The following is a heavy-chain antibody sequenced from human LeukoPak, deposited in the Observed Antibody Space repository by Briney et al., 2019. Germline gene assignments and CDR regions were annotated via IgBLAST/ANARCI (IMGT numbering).Heavy chain of an antibody. J-gene: IGHJ6*02. CDR2: FDPEDGET. CDR3: AATTYYDFWNGYYGMDV. CDR1: GYTLTEFS. V-gene: IGHV1-24*01. Sequence: ASVKVSCKVSGYTLTEFSMHWVRQAPGKGLEWMGGFDPEDGETIYAQKFQGRVTMTEDTSTDTAYMELSSLRSEDTAVYYCAATTYYDFWNGYYGMDVWGQGTTVTVSS. D-gene: IGHD3-3*01.